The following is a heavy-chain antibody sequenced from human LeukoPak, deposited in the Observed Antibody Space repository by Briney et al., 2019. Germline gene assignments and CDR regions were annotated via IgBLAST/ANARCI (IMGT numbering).Heavy chain of an antibody. CDR2: FDPEDGET. CDR3: ATPQEGPSYYYYGMDV. CDR1: GYTFTNYD. J-gene: IGHJ6*02. V-gene: IGHV1-24*01. Sequence: ASVKVSCKASGYTFTNYDITWVRQAPGKGLEWMGGFDPEDGETIYAQKFQGRVTMTEDTSTDTAYMELSSLRSEDTAVYYCATPQEGPSYYYYGMDVWGQGTTVTVSS.